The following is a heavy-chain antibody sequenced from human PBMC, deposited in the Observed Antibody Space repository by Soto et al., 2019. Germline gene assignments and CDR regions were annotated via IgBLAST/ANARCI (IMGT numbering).Heavy chain of an antibody. CDR1: GGSFSSYA. J-gene: IGHJ3*02. V-gene: IGHV1-69*13. CDR3: ARAFVGYSSGWSPSIDAFDI. Sequence: SVKVSCEACGGSFSSYAISWVRQAPGQGLEWMGGIIPIFGTANYAQKFQGRVTITADESTSTAYMELSSLRSEDTAVYYCARAFVGYSSGWSPSIDAFDIWGQGTMVTVSS. D-gene: IGHD6-19*01. CDR2: IIPIFGTA.